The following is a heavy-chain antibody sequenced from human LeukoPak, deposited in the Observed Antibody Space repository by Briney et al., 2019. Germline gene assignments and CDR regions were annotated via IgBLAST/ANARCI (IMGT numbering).Heavy chain of an antibody. CDR2: IYGGGDT. D-gene: IGHD1-1*01. Sequence: PGGSLRLSCAASGFTVTDKYMNWVRQSSGKGLEWVSVIYGGGDTNYADSVKGRFIISRDTSKNTVYLQMNSLGAEDTAVYYCAKDHATGWNLDFDFDDWGQGTLVTVSS. CDR3: AKDHATGWNLDFDFDD. V-gene: IGHV3-53*01. J-gene: IGHJ4*02. CDR1: GFTVTDKY.